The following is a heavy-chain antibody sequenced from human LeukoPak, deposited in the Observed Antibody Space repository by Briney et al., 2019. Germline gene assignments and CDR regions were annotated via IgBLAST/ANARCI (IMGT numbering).Heavy chain of an antibody. Sequence: ASVKVSCKTSGYTFTGYYMHWVRQAPGQGLEWMGWIYPNSGGTNYPQKFQGRATMTRDTSISTAYMELSSLRSDDTAVYYCARLWGKYDAFDIWGQGTMVTVSS. CDR2: IYPNSGGT. D-gene: IGHD7-27*01. CDR1: GYTFTGYY. CDR3: ARLWGKYDAFDI. J-gene: IGHJ3*02. V-gene: IGHV1-2*02.